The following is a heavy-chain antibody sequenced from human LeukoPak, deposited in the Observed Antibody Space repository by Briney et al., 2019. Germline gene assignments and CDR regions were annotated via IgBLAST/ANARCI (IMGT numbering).Heavy chain of an antibody. Sequence: GGSLRLSCAASGFTFSSYAMSWVRQAPGKGLEWVSAISGSGGSAYYADSVKGRFTISRDNSKNTLYLQMNSLRAEDTAVYYCAKAKGYYDSSGYLTLDYWGQGTLVTVSS. D-gene: IGHD3-22*01. CDR1: GFTFSSYA. V-gene: IGHV3-23*01. J-gene: IGHJ4*02. CDR2: ISGSGGSA. CDR3: AKAKGYYDSSGYLTLDY.